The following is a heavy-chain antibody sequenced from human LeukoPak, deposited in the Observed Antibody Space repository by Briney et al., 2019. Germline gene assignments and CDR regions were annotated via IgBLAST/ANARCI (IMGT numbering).Heavy chain of an antibody. V-gene: IGHV4-61*02. CDR3: ARGDLTYSSSSNVRPDYYYYYMDV. CDR2: IYTSGST. CDR1: GGSISSGSYY. J-gene: IGHJ6*03. Sequence: SETLSLTCTVSGGSISSGSYYWSWIRQPAGKGLEWIGRIYTSGSTNYNPSLKSRVTISVDTSKNQFSLKLSSVTAADTAVYYCARGDLTYSSSSNVRPDYYYYYMDVWGKGTTVTVSS. D-gene: IGHD6-6*01.